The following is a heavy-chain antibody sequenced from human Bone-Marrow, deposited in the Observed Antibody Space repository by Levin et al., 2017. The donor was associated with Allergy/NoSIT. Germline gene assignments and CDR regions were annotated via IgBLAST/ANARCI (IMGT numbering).Heavy chain of an antibody. Sequence: GGSLRLSCAASGFIFRNYAMNWVRQTPGKGLEWVSQISGSGGNTHYADSVKGRFTISRDNSKNTLYLQMNSLRVEDTAVYYCAGYDTSAYHSPFDYWGQGTLVTVSS. J-gene: IGHJ4*02. CDR2: ISGSGGNT. D-gene: IGHD3-22*01. CDR3: AGYDTSAYHSPFDY. V-gene: IGHV3-23*01. CDR1: GFIFRNYA.